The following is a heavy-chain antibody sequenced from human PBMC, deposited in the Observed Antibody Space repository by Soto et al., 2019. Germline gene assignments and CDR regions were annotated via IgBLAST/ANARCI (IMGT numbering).Heavy chain of an antibody. CDR3: AKGGPSSQWFDP. CDR1: GGSISGFY. J-gene: IGHJ5*02. V-gene: IGHV4-59*01. D-gene: IGHD6-13*01. Sequence: SETLSLTCTVSGGSISGFYWSWIRQPPRKAPEWIGYIYYIGSTNYNPSLRSRVTISVDTSRNQFSLKMTSLTAADTAVYYCAKGGPSSQWFDPWGLGTLVTSPQ. CDR2: IYYIGST.